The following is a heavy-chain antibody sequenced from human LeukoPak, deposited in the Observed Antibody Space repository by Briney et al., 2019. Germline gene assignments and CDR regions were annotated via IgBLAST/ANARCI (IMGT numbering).Heavy chain of an antibody. CDR3: ARGEPGTATPRGIDY. CDR1: GYTFSSYD. V-gene: IGHV1-8*01. J-gene: IGHJ4*02. D-gene: IGHD6-13*01. CDR2: MNPKSGNT. Sequence: ASVKVSCKASGYTFSSYDVNWVRQATGQGLEWMGWMNPKSGNTGHVQKFQGRITMTRNTSINTAYMELSSLRSEDTAVYYCARGEPGTATPRGIDYWGPGTLVTVSS.